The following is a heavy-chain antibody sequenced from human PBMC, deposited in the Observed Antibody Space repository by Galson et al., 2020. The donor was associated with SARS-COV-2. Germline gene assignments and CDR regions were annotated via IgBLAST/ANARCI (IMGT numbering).Heavy chain of an antibody. CDR2: IYYSGIT. CDR1: DASISSSSYY. V-gene: IGHV4-39*01. D-gene: IGHD3-22*01. CDR3: ARLHNRWAVVVIPYYGDY. Sequence: SETLSLTRTVSDASISSSSYYWGWIRQPPGKGLEWIGRIYYSGITYYNPSLKSRVTISVDTSQNQFSLKLSSVTAADTAVYDCARLHNRWAVVVIPYYGDYWCQGSLVT. J-gene: IGHJ4*02.